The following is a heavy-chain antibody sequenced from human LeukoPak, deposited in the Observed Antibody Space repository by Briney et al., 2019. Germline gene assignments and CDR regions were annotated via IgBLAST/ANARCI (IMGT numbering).Heavy chain of an antibody. D-gene: IGHD2-2*02. CDR3: AKEGGYCSSTSCYTVPFYFDY. CDR2: ISGSGGST. CDR1: GFTFSSYA. V-gene: IGHV3-23*01. Sequence: GGSLRLSYAASGFTFSSYAMSWVRQAPGKGLEWVSAISGSGGSTYYADSVKGRFTISRDNSKNTLYLQMNSLRAEDTAVYYCAKEGGYCSSTSCYTVPFYFDYWGQGTLVTVSS. J-gene: IGHJ4*02.